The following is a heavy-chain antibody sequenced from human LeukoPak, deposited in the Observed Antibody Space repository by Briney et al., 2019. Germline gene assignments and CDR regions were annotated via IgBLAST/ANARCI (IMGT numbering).Heavy chain of an antibody. CDR1: GFIFSSYN. V-gene: IGHV3-48*01. D-gene: IGHD2-15*01. Sequence: GGSLRLSCAASGFIFSSYNMNWVRQAPGKGLEWVSYISSGSSTIYYGDSVKGRFTISRDNAKNSLYLQMNSLRADDTAVYYCARDMYGVAAADAFDIWGQGTMVTVSS. J-gene: IGHJ3*02. CDR2: ISSGSSTI. CDR3: ARDMYGVAAADAFDI.